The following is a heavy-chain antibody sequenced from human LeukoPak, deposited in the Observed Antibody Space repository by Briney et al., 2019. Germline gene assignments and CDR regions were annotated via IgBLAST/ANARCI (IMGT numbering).Heavy chain of an antibody. J-gene: IGHJ3*02. D-gene: IGHD6-19*01. V-gene: IGHV4-4*02. CDR3: ARQQWLVRAFGI. Sequence: SGTLSLTCAVSGGSISSSNWWSWVRPPPGKGLEWIGEIYHSGSTNYNPSLKSRVTISVGKSKNQFSLKLSSVTAADTAVYYCARQQWLVRAFGIWGQGTMVTVSS. CDR1: GGSISSSNW. CDR2: IYHSGST.